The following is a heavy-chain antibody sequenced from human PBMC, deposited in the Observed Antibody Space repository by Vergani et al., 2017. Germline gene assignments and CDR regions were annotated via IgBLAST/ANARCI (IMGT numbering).Heavy chain of an antibody. CDR2: IYSGGST. Sequence: EVQLVETGGGLIQPGGSLRLSCAASGFTVSSNYMSWVRQAPGKGLEWVSVIYSGGSTYYADSVKGRFTISRDNSKNTLYLQMNSLRAEDTAVYYCARVTGWYYYYVDVWGKGTTVTVSS. CDR3: ARVTGWYYYYVDV. CDR1: GFTVSSNY. J-gene: IGHJ6*03. D-gene: IGHD3-9*01. V-gene: IGHV3-53*02.